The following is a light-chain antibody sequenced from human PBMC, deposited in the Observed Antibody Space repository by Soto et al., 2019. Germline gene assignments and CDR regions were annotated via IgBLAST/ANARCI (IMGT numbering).Light chain of an antibody. J-gene: IGKJ3*01. CDR3: QQYNSWPFT. CDR2: GAS. V-gene: IGKV3-15*01. Sequence: EIVMTQSPATLSVSPGERATLSCRASQSVNSKLAWYQQKAGQPPRLLIYGASIRATGVPARFSGSGTEFTLTISSLQSEDFAVYYWQQYNSWPFTFGPGTKVDI. CDR1: QSVNSK.